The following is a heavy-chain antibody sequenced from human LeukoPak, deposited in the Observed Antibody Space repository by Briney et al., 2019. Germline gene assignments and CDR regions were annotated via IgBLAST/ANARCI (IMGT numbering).Heavy chain of an antibody. Sequence: ESGPTLVNPTQTLTLTSSSSGFSLATSGMGVGWIRQPPGKARDRLAPTYWADDNRYSPSLKSSLTLIKDTSRNQVILIMTNMDPVDTATYYCVHNTGGFYGSDRIYYPYSFDSWGQGALVTVSS. CDR3: VHNTGGFYGSDRIYYPYSFDS. V-gene: IGHV2-5*02. CDR1: GFSLATSGMG. J-gene: IGHJ4*02. CDR2: TYWADDN. D-gene: IGHD3-10*01.